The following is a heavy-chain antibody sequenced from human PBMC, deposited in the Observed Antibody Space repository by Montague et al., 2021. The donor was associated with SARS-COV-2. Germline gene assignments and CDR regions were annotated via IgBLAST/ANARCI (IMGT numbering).Heavy chain of an antibody. V-gene: IGHV4-34*01. J-gene: IGHJ4*02. Sequence: SETLSLTCAVYGGSLTSNYWTWVRQAPGKGLEWIGECNQSGRTTHYNPSLLSRVTISVDMSRNQVFMTLNSVTAADTAVYYCARVPLYFDGFDFWGQGDLVTV. CDR1: GGSLTSNY. CDR2: CNQSGRTT. CDR3: ARVPLYFDGFDF. D-gene: IGHD2-2*02.